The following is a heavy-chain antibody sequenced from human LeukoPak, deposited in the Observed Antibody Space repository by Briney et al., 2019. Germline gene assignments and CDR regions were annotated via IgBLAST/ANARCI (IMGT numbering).Heavy chain of an antibody. CDR3: ARGGL. Sequence: PSETLSLTCAVYGGSFSGYYWSWIRQPPGKGLEWIGEINHSGSTNYNPSPKRRVTISVDTSKNQFSLQLSSVTAADTAVYYCARGGLWGQGTLVTVSS. V-gene: IGHV4-34*01. CDR2: INHSGST. CDR1: GGSFSGYY. J-gene: IGHJ4*02.